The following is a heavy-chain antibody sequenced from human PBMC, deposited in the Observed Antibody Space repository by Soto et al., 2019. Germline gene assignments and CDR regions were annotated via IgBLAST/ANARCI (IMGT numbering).Heavy chain of an antibody. CDR1: GGSISSGGYY. CDR3: AGASDAFDI. Sequence: QVQLQESGPGLVKPSQTLSLTCTVSGGSISSGGYYWSWIRQHPGKGLEWIGYIYYSGSTYYNPSLKSRITVAVATSKNHFTLKLGSVTAAATALYYCAGASDAFDIWGQGTMVTVSS. CDR2: IYYSGST. J-gene: IGHJ3*02. V-gene: IGHV4-31*03.